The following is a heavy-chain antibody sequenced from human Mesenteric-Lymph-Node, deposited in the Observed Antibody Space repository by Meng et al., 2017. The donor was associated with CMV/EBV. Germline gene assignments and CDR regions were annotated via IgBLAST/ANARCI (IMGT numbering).Heavy chain of an antibody. J-gene: IGHJ4*02. Sequence: VYGGSFSGSYWSWIRQPPGKGLEWIGEINHSGNTYYSPSLKSRVTISVDRSKNQFSLELTSVTAADTAMYYCVRGYDETGYYSLGFWGQGTLVTVSS. D-gene: IGHD3-9*01. CDR3: VRGYDETGYYSLGF. CDR2: INHSGNT. CDR1: GGSFSGSY. V-gene: IGHV4-34*01.